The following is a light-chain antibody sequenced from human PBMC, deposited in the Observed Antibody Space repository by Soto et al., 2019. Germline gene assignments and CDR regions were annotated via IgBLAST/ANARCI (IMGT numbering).Light chain of an antibody. CDR3: QQYNSYSPT. Sequence: DIQMTQSPSTLSASVGDRVTITCRASQSISSWLAWYQQKPGKAPKVLIYDASSLESGVPSRFSGSGSGTEFTLTISSLQPDDFATYYCQQYNSYSPTFGQGTRLEI. CDR2: DAS. J-gene: IGKJ5*01. V-gene: IGKV1-5*01. CDR1: QSISSW.